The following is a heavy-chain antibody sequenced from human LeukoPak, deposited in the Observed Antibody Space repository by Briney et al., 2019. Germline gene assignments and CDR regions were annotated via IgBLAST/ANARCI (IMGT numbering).Heavy chain of an antibody. CDR1: GYTFTGCY. J-gene: IGHJ3*02. D-gene: IGHD3-10*01. Sequence: ASVKVSCMPCGYTFTGCYIYCFRQAPGQGLEWMGWINPNSGGTNYAQKFQGRVTMTRDTSISTAYMELSTLRSDDTAVYYCARVLAFGEMVRNRGAFVIGGQGTMVTVSS. CDR3: ARVLAFGEMVRNRGAFVI. CDR2: INPNSGGT. V-gene: IGHV1-2*02.